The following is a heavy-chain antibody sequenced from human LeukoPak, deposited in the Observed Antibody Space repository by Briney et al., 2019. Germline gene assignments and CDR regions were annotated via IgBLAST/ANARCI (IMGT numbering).Heavy chain of an antibody. CDR1: GGSISSGGYY. D-gene: IGHD3-3*01. V-gene: IGHV4-31*03. Sequence: SETLSLTCTVSGGSISSGGYYWRWIRQHPGKGLEWIGYIYYSGSTYYNPSLKSRVTISVDTSKNQFSLKLSSVTAADTAVYYCARVVRFLEWLLDYWGQGTLVTVSS. CDR3: ARVVRFLEWLLDY. J-gene: IGHJ4*02. CDR2: IYYSGST.